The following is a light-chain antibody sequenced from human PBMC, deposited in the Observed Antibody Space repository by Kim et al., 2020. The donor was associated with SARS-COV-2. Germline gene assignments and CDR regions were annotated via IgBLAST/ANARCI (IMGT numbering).Light chain of an antibody. CDR3: NSRDDSDNSFV. CDR1: RIRSHY. CDR2: AKN. Sequence: ALVQTHMTTCKDGRIRSHYAIWYQQKQGQAPVLVVYAKNNRPSGLPDRFSASSSGNTASLTITGAQAEDEAEYYCNSRDDSDNSFVFATGTKVTVL. J-gene: IGLJ1*01. V-gene: IGLV3-19*01.